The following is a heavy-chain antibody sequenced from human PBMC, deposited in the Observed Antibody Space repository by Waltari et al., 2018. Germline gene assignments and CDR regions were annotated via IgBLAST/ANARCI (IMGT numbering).Heavy chain of an antibody. CDR3: ARGGWGGYYYYMDV. CDR1: GFTFSSYS. Sequence: EVQLVESGGGLVKPGGSLRLSCAASGFTFSSYSMNWVRQAPGKGLEWVSSISSSSSDLYYAYSVKGRFTITRDNAKNSLYLQMNSLGAGDTAVYYCARGGWGGYYYYMDVWGKGTTVTVSS. CDR2: ISSSSSDL. V-gene: IGHV3-21*01. D-gene: IGHD3-10*01. J-gene: IGHJ6*03.